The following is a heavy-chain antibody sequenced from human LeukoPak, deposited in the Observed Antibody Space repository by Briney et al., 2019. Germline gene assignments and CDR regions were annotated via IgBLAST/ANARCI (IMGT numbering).Heavy chain of an antibody. V-gene: IGHV4-39*07. CDR2: INHSGST. CDR1: GGSVSGTNYY. Sequence: SETLSLTCSVSGGSVSGTNYYWAWIRQPPGKGLEWIGEINHSGSTNYNPSLKSRVTISVDTSKNQFSLKLSSVTAADTAVYYCGQQLVNYWGQGTLVTVSS. J-gene: IGHJ4*02. CDR3: GQQLVNY. D-gene: IGHD6-13*01.